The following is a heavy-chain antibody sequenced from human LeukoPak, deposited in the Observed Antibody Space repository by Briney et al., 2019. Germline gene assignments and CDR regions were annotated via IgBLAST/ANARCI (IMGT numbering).Heavy chain of an antibody. V-gene: IGHV4-59*08. CDR2: IYYSGST. Sequence: PSETLSLTCTVSGGSISSYYWSWIRQPPGKGLEWIGYIYYSGSTNYNPSLKSRVTISVDTSKNQFSLKLSSVTAADTAVYYCARSRFQDYWGQGTLVTVSS. CDR3: ARSRFQDY. J-gene: IGHJ4*02. CDR1: GGSISSYY.